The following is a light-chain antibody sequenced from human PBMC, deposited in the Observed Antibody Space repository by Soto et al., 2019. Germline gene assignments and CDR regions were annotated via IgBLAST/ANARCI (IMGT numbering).Light chain of an antibody. V-gene: IGKV1-8*01. CDR1: QGISSY. J-gene: IGKJ1*01. Sequence: IRMTQSPSSLSASTGDRVTITCRASQGISSYLAWYQQKPGKAPKLLIYAASTLQSGVPSRFSGSGSGTDFTLTISCLQSEDFATYYCQQYYSYPPTFGQGTKVDIK. CDR3: QQYYSYPPT. CDR2: AAS.